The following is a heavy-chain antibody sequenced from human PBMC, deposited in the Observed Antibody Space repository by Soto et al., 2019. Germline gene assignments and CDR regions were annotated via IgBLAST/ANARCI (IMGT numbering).Heavy chain of an antibody. CDR1: GYTFTSYG. Sequence: QVQLVQSGAEVKKPGASVKVSCKASGYTFTSYGISWVRQAPGQGLEWMGWISAYNVNTNYAQKLQGRVTMTTDTTTSTAYMELRSLRSDDTAVYYCARRQWLVGGYYYGMDVWGQGTTVTVSS. V-gene: IGHV1-18*01. D-gene: IGHD6-19*01. J-gene: IGHJ6*02. CDR3: ARRQWLVGGYYYGMDV. CDR2: ISAYNVNT.